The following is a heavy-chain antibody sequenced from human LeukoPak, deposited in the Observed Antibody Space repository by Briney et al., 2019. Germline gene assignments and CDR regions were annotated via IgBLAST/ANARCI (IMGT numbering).Heavy chain of an antibody. Sequence: GGSLRLSCAASGFTFSSYAMSWVRQAPGKGLEWVSAISGSGGSTYYADSVKGRFTISRDNSKNTLYLRMNSLRAEDTAVYYCAKDLRAQYDRQNYWGQGTLVTVSS. J-gene: IGHJ4*02. D-gene: IGHD3-22*01. CDR3: AKDLRAQYDRQNY. CDR1: GFTFSSYA. CDR2: ISGSGGST. V-gene: IGHV3-23*01.